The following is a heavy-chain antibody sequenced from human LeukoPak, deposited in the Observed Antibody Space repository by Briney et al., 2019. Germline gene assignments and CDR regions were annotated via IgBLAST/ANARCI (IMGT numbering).Heavy chain of an antibody. Sequence: PSETLSLTCAVYGGSFSGYYWSWIRQPPGKGLEWIGEINHSGSTNYNPSLKSRVTISVDTSKNQFSLKLSSVTAADTAVYYCARDASSGGWYSKYWGQGTLVTVSS. J-gene: IGHJ4*02. V-gene: IGHV4-34*01. D-gene: IGHD6-19*01. CDR2: INHSGST. CDR3: ARDASSGGWYSKY. CDR1: GGSFSGYY.